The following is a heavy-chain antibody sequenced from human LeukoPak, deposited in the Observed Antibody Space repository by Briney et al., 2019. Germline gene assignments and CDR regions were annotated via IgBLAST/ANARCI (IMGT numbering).Heavy chain of an antibody. D-gene: IGHD3-22*01. V-gene: IGHV4-34*01. CDR2: INHSGST. Sequence: PSETLSLTCAVYGGSFSGYYWSWIRQHPGKGLEWVGEINHSGSTNYNPSLKSRVTISVDTSKNQFSLKLSSVTAADSAVYYCARAARQGFTMIVVPFFYFDLWGRGTLVTVSS. CDR3: ARAARQGFTMIVVPFFYFDL. J-gene: IGHJ2*01. CDR1: GGSFSGYY.